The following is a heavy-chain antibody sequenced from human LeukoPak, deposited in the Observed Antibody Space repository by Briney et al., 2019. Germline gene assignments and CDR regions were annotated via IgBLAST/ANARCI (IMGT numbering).Heavy chain of an antibody. J-gene: IGHJ3*02. CDR3: AREIPGAMNAFDI. CDR2: ISYDGSNK. D-gene: IGHD2-2*01. V-gene: IGHV3-30*03. Sequence: PGRSLRLSCAASGFTFSSYGMHWVRQAPGKGLEWVAVISYDGSNKYYADSVKGRFTISRDNSKNTLYLQMNSLRAEDTALYYCAREIPGAMNAFDIWGQGTLVTVSS. CDR1: GFTFSSYG.